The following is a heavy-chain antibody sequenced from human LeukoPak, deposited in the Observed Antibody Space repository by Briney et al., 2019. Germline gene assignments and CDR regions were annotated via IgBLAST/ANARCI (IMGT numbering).Heavy chain of an antibody. V-gene: IGHV1-18*01. CDR1: GYTFTSYG. D-gene: IGHD3-22*01. Sequence: ASVKVSCKASGYTFTSYGISWVRQAPGQGLEWMGWISAYNGNTNYAQKLQGRVTMTTDTSTSTAYMELRSLRSDDTAVYYCASATTYYYDSSGYYVRDDAFDIWGQGTMVTVSS. J-gene: IGHJ3*02. CDR3: ASATTYYYDSSGYYVRDDAFDI. CDR2: ISAYNGNT.